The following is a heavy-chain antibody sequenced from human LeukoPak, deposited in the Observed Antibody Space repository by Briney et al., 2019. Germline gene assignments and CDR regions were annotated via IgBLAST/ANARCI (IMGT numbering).Heavy chain of an antibody. D-gene: IGHD3-22*01. CDR2: INSDGSGT. V-gene: IGHV3-74*01. CDR1: GLTFSNYR. Sequence: GGSLRLSCAASGLTFSNYRMHWVRPVPGKGLVWVSRINSDGSGTNYADSVKGRFTISRDNAKNTLYLQMNSLRAEDTAVYYCAKTYYYDSSGYHLDYWGQGTLVTVSS. CDR3: AKTYYYDSSGYHLDY. J-gene: IGHJ4*02.